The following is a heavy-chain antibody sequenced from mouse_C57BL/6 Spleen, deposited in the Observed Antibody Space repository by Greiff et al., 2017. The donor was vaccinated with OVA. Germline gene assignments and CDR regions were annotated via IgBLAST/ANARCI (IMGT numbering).Heavy chain of an antibody. J-gene: IGHJ4*01. V-gene: IGHV1-50*01. D-gene: IGHD1-1*01. CDR2: IDPSDSYT. CDR3: ARGSDDYGSSYGAMDY. CDR1: GYTFTSYW. Sequence: VKLQQPGAELVKPGASVKLSCKASGYTFTSYWMQWVKQRPGQGLEWIGEIDPSDSYTNYNQKFKGKATLTVDTSSSTAYMQLSSLTSEDSAVYYCARGSDDYGSSYGAMDYWGQGTSVTVSS.